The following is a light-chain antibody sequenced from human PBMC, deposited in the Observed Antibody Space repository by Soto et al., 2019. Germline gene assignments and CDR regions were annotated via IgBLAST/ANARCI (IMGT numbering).Light chain of an antibody. CDR2: PAS. J-gene: IGKJ1*01. CDR1: QDIGTW. Sequence: DIQMTQSPSSVSASIGDRVIITCRASQDIGTWLAWYQQKPGQVPNLLMYPASSLHSGVPSRFRGSGSGTEFTLTISSLHPEDFATYYCQQANSFPTWTFGQGTKVDIX. CDR3: QQANSFPTWT. V-gene: IGKV1-12*01.